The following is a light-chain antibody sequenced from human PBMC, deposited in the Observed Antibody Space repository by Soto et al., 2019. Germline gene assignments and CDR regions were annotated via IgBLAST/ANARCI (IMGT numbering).Light chain of an antibody. CDR1: QAVTNY. J-gene: IGKJ3*01. V-gene: IGKV1-16*01. CDR2: GTS. Sequence: DIQMTQSPSSLSASVGDRVTITCRASQAVTNYLAWFQQKPGEAPKSLIFGTSNLQSGVPSRFSGSASGTDFPLTISSLKPEDFATYYCQQCDTYPFTFGPGTTVDI. CDR3: QQCDTYPFT.